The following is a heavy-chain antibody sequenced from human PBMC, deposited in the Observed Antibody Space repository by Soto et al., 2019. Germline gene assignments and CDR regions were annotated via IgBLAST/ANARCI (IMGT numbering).Heavy chain of an antibody. V-gene: IGHV4-4*01. J-gene: IGHJ4*02. Sequence: PXXTLSLTCAVCGGSFSSSTWWSWVLQPPVKALELLGEIYYSGSTKYNPYLNSRVTISADQYNNDFSLRLNSVTSADTAVYCFVHHGGDPYYHDFWGQGILGTVS. CDR1: GGSFSSSTW. CDR3: VHHGGDPYYHDF. CDR2: IYYSGST. D-gene: IGHD4-17*01.